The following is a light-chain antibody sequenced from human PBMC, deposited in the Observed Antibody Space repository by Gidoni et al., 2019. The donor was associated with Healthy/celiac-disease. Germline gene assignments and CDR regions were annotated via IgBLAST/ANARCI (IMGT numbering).Light chain of an antibody. J-gene: IGKJ4*01. Sequence: DIALTPSPGTLSVSPGESATLYCSASQCVSSSYLAWYQQKPGQPPRLLIYGASSRATGIPDRFSGSGSGTDFTLTISRLEPEDLAVYYCQQYGSSPRTFXGXTKVEIK. CDR1: QCVSSSY. CDR2: GAS. CDR3: QQYGSSPRT. V-gene: IGKV3-20*01.